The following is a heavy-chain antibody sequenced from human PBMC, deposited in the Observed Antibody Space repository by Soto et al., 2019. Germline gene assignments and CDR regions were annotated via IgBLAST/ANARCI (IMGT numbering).Heavy chain of an antibody. CDR1: GFTFSSYG. V-gene: IGHV3-33*01. CDR3: AREGSTYEPGGMDV. Sequence: QVQLVESGGGVVQPGRSLRLSCAASGFTFSSYGMQWVRQAPGKGLEWVAVIWYDGSNKYYADSVKGRFTISRDNSKNRLYLQRNSLRAEATAVYYCAREGSTYEPGGMDVWGQGTTVTVSS. D-gene: IGHD3-3*01. CDR2: IWYDGSNK. J-gene: IGHJ6*02.